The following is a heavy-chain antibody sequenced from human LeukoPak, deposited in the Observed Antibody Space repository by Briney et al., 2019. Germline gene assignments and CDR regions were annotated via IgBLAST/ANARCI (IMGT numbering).Heavy chain of an antibody. V-gene: IGHV4-4*07. CDR1: GASISTYY. Sequence: PSETLSLTCTVSGASISTYYWSWIRQPAGKGLEWIGRIFASGSTNYNPSLTSRIAMSVDTSKNQFSPNLTSVTAADTAMYYCVQDGPLRSDYWGQGTLVTVSS. J-gene: IGHJ4*02. CDR2: IFASGST. CDR3: VQDGPLRSDY. D-gene: IGHD5/OR15-5a*01.